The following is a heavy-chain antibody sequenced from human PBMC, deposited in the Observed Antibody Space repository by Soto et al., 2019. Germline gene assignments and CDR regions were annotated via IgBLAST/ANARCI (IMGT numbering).Heavy chain of an antibody. CDR3: ARGGYCSSTSCYNYTDAFDI. V-gene: IGHV1-69*02. CDR2: IIPILGIA. Sequence: QVQLVQSGAEVKKPGSSVKVSCKASGGTFSSYTISWVRQAPGQGLEWMGRIIPILGIANYAQKFQGRVTITADKSTSTAYMELSSLRSEDTAVYYCARGGYCSSTSCYNYTDAFDIWGQGTMVTVSS. J-gene: IGHJ3*02. CDR1: GGTFSSYT. D-gene: IGHD2-2*02.